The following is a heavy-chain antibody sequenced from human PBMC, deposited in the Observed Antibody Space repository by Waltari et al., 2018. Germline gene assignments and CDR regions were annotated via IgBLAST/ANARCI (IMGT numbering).Heavy chain of an antibody. CDR2: IIPIFGTA. V-gene: IGHV1-69*14. CDR3: ARAGTWELPQTQYYYYYYMDV. D-gene: IGHD1-26*01. J-gene: IGHJ6*03. CDR1: GGTFSSYA. Sequence: QVQLVQSGAEVKKPGSSVKVSCKASGGTFSSYAISWVRQAPGQGLEWMGGIIPIFGTANYAQKFQGRVTITADKSTSTAYMELSSLRSEDTAVYYCARAGTWELPQTQYYYYYYMDVWGKGTTVTVSS.